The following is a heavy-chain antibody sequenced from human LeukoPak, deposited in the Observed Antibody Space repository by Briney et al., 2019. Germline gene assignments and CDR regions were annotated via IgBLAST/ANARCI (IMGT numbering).Heavy chain of an antibody. CDR1: GDSTSSSTYY. J-gene: IGHJ3*02. D-gene: IGHD6-6*01. CDR3: ATHRRPSSGGSENAFDI. V-gene: IGHV4-39*01. CDR2: IYDSGTT. Sequence: PSETLSLTCTVSGDSTSSSTYYWDWIRQAPGKGLEWIGNIYDSGTTHYNPSLKSRVTISGDTSKNQFSLKLNSVTAADTAIYYWATHRRPSSGGSENAFDIWGQGTMVTVSS.